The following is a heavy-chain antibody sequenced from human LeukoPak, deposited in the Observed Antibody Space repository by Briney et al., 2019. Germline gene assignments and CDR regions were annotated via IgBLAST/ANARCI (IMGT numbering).Heavy chain of an antibody. CDR3: ARERNRRATFYQSPLDY. D-gene: IGHD1/OR15-1a*01. V-gene: IGHV4-34*01. CDR2: ISHSGST. Sequence: PSETLSLTCAVYGGSFTSYYWSWIRQPPGKGLEWIGEISHSGSTNYNPSLKSRVTMSVDTSKNQFSLRLSSVTAADTAIYYCARERNRRATFYQSPLDYWGQGTLVTVS. CDR1: GGSFTSYY. J-gene: IGHJ4*02.